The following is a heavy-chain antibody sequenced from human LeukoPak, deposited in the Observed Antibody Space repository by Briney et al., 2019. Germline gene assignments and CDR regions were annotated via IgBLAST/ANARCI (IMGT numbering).Heavy chain of an antibody. CDR3: ARGMRWLQLADAFDI. Sequence: ASVKVSRKASGYTFTGYYMHWVRQAPGQGLEWMGIINPSGGSTSYAQKFQGRVTMTRDTSTSTVYMELSSLRSEDTAVYYCARGMRWLQLADAFDIWGQGTMVTVSS. CDR2: INPSGGST. CDR1: GYTFTGYY. V-gene: IGHV1-46*01. D-gene: IGHD5-24*01. J-gene: IGHJ3*02.